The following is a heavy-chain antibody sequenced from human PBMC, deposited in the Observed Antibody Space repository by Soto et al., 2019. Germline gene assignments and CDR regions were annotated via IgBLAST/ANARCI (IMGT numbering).Heavy chain of an antibody. D-gene: IGHD6-19*01. V-gene: IGHV3-30-3*01. CDR2: ISYHGSNK. J-gene: IGHJ4*02. Sequence: SLRLSCAASGFTFSSYAMHWGRQAPGKGLEWVAVISYHGSNKYYADSVKGRFTISRDNSKNTLYLQMNSLRAEDTAVYYCARDRTAQQWLVPYFDYWGQGTLVTVSS. CDR1: GFTFSSYA. CDR3: ARDRTAQQWLVPYFDY.